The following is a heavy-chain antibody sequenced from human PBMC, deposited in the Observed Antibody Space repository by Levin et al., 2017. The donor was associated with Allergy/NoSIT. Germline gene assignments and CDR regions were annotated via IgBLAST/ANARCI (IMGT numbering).Heavy chain of an antibody. Sequence: PSETLSLTCAVYGGSFSGYYWSWIRQPPGKGLEWIGEINHSGSTNYNPSLKSRVTISVDTSKNQFSLKLSSVTAADTAVYYCARKGLLWGTTGFLDYWGQGTLVTVSS. D-gene: IGHD1-1*01. CDR3: ARKGLLWGTTGFLDY. CDR2: INHSGST. CDR1: GGSFSGYY. J-gene: IGHJ4*02. V-gene: IGHV4-34*01.